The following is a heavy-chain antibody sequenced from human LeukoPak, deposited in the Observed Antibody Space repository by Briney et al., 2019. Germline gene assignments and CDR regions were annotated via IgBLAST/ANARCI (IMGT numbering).Heavy chain of an antibody. V-gene: IGHV1-2*02. CDR1: GYTFTGYY. J-gene: IGHJ5*02. CDR2: INPNTGAT. Sequence: GASVKVSCKASGYTFTGYYRHWVRQTPGRGLEWMGWINPNTGATKNAQKFQGRVTMTRDTSISTAYMELSRLTSDDTAIYYCARTPYGSGSIGWFDPWGQGTLVTVSS. CDR3: ARTPYGSGSIGWFDP. D-gene: IGHD3-10*01.